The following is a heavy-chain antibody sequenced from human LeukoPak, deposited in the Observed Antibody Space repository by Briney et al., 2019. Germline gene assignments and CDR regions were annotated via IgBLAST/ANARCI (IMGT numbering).Heavy chain of an antibody. CDR1: GFTFSNAW. V-gene: IGHV3-15*01. J-gene: IGHJ5*02. Sequence: GGSLRLSCAAPGFTFSNAWMSWVRQAPGKGLEWVGRIKSKTDGGTTDYAAPVKGRFTISRDDSKNTLYLQMNSLKTEDTAVYYCTRDFWSGYLIDPWGQGTLVTVSS. CDR3: TRDFWSGYLIDP. CDR2: IKSKTDGGTT. D-gene: IGHD3-3*01.